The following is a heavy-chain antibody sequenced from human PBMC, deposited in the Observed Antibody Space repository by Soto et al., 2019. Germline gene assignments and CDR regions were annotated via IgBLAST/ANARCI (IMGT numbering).Heavy chain of an antibody. Sequence: QVQRVQSGAEVKKPGSSVKVSCEASGGTFSSYPINWVRQAPGQGLEWMGGIIPFFGTSNYAQKFQGRVTITADDSTSTAYMELRIRRSEDTAVYYCARVGHITNYGMAVWGQGTTVTVSS. CDR1: GGTFSSYP. J-gene: IGHJ6*02. CDR2: IIPFFGTS. CDR3: ARVGHITNYGMAV. V-gene: IGHV1-69*01. D-gene: IGHD1-26*01.